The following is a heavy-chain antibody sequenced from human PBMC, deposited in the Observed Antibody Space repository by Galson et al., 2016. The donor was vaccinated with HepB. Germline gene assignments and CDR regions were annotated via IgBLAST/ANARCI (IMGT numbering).Heavy chain of an antibody. Sequence: SVKVSCKASGYRFISYEINWVRQATGQGLEWMGWMDPSSGHTGNIQEFQGRITMTRNTSINTAYMELSSLTSEDTAVYYCARGEIGGSQYIHDAFDFWGQGTLVTVSA. CDR1: GYRFISYE. V-gene: IGHV1-8*01. J-gene: IGHJ3*01. CDR3: ARGEIGGSQYIHDAFDF. CDR2: MDPSSGHT. D-gene: IGHD1-26*01.